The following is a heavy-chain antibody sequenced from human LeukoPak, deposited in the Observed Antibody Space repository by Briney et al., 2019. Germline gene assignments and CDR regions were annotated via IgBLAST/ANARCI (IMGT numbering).Heavy chain of an antibody. Sequence: SVKVSCKASGGTFSSYAISWVRQAPGQGLEWMGGIIPIFGTANYAQKFQGRVTITADESTSTAYMELSSLGSEDTAVYYCARSFGGGVGYYYYMDVWGKGTTVTVSS. CDR3: ARSFGGGVGYYYYMDV. D-gene: IGHD2-21*01. V-gene: IGHV1-69*13. J-gene: IGHJ6*03. CDR1: GGTFSSYA. CDR2: IIPIFGTA.